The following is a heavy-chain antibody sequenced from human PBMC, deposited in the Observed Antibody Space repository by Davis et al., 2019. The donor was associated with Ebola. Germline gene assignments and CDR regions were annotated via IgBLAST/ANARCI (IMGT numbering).Heavy chain of an antibody. CDR2: ISSSSSYI. J-gene: IGHJ3*02. V-gene: IGHV3-21*01. D-gene: IGHD6-13*01. CDR1: GFTFSSYS. CDR3: ARAGQQLVLGAFEI. Sequence: GESLKISCAASGFTFSSYSMNWVRQAPGKGLEWVSSISSSSSYIYYADSVKGRFTISRDNAKNSLYLQMNSLRAEDTAVYYCARAGQQLVLGAFEIWGQGTMVTVSS.